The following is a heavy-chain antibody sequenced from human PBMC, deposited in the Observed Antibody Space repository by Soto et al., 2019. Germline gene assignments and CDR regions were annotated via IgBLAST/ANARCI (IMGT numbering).Heavy chain of an antibody. D-gene: IGHD3-22*01. V-gene: IGHV3-21*01. J-gene: IGHJ1*01. CDR3: ARGGYYDSSGYYYVRVEYFQH. CDR2: ISSSSSYI. Sequence: EVQLVESGGGLVKPGGSLRLSCAASGFTFSSYSMNWVRQAPGKGLEWVSSISSSSSYIYYADSVKGRFTISRDNAKNSLYLQMNSLRAEDTAVYYCARGGYYDSSGYYYVRVEYFQHWGQGTLVTVSS. CDR1: GFTFSSYS.